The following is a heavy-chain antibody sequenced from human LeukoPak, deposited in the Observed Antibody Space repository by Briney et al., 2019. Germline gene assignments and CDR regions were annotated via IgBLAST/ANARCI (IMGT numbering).Heavy chain of an antibody. J-gene: IGHJ4*02. CDR1: GFTFSPYW. D-gene: IGHD5-18*01. V-gene: IGHV3-74*01. Sequence: PGGSLRLSCAASGFTFSPYWMHWVRQAPGKGLVWVSRINSDGSTTSYADSVRGRFTISRDNAKNTLYLQMNSLRAEDTAVYYCVRVNRGYSYGHYDYWGQGTPVTVSS. CDR2: INSDGSTT. CDR3: VRVNRGYSYGHYDY.